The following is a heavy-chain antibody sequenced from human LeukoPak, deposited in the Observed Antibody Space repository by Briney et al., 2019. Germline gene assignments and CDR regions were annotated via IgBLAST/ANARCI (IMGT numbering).Heavy chain of an antibody. V-gene: IGHV3-23*01. D-gene: IGHD5-24*01. Sequence: GGSLRLSCAASGVTFSIYGMSWVRQAPGKGLEWVSTISGSGGRTNYADSVKGRFTISRDNSKNTLYLQMNSLRAEDTAVYYCAKDVGLQSGFGFDYWGQGTLVTVSS. CDR1: GVTFSIYG. CDR3: AKDVGLQSGFGFDY. CDR2: ISGSGGRT. J-gene: IGHJ4*02.